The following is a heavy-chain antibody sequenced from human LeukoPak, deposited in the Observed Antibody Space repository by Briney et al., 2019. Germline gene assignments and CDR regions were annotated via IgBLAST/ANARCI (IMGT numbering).Heavy chain of an antibody. J-gene: IGHJ4*02. CDR1: EYSFTNYW. CDR2: IYPGDSDTRYT. Sequence: RGESLKISCKGSEYSFTNYWIAWVRQMPGQGLEWMGIIYPGDSDTRYTRYSPPFQGQVTISADKSISTAYLQWSSLKASDSAMYYCARSWVAGYGTVLDYWGQGTLVTVSS. CDR3: ARSWVAGYGTVLDY. V-gene: IGHV5-51*01. D-gene: IGHD6-19*01.